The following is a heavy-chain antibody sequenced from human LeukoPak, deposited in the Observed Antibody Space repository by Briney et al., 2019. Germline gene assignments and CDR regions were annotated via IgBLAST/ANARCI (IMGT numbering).Heavy chain of an antibody. CDR3: ASGSSIAARPHYCYYMDV. Sequence: ASVKVSCKASGGTFSSYAISWVRQAPGQGLEWMGGIIPIFGTANYAKKFQGRVTITTDESTSTAYMELSSLRSEDTAVYYCASGSSIAARPHYCYYMDVWGKGTTVTVSS. D-gene: IGHD6-6*01. CDR2: IIPIFGTA. CDR1: GGTFSSYA. J-gene: IGHJ6*03. V-gene: IGHV1-69*05.